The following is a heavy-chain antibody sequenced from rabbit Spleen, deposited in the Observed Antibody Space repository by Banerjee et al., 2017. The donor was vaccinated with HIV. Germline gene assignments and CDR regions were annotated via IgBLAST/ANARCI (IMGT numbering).Heavy chain of an antibody. CDR3: ARDSAGREDFNL. CDR2: ISAGSSGST. D-gene: IGHD4-2*01. J-gene: IGHJ4*01. CDR1: EFSFSNRYV. V-gene: IGHV1S45*01. Sequence: QERLVESGGGLVQPEGSLTLTCTASEFSFSNRYVICWVRQAPGKGLEWIACISAGSSGSTYYASWAKGRFTISKTSSTTVTLQMTSLTAADTATYFCARDSAGREDFNLWGPGTLVTVS.